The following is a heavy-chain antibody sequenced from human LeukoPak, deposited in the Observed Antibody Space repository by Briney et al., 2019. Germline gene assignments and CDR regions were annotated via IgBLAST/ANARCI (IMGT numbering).Heavy chain of an antibody. J-gene: IGHJ5*02. V-gene: IGHV4-34*01. Sequence: SETLSLTCAVYGGSFSGYYWSWIRQPPGKGLEWIGEINHSGSTNYNPPLKSRVTISVDTSNNQFSLKLTSVTAADTAVYFCARGGYYGSGNDFRFDPWGQGTLVTVSS. CDR1: GGSFSGYY. CDR3: ARGGYYGSGNDFRFDP. CDR2: INHSGST. D-gene: IGHD3-10*01.